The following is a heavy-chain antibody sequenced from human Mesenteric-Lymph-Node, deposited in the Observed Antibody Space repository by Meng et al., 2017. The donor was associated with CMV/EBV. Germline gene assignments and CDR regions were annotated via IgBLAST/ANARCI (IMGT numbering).Heavy chain of an antibody. D-gene: IGHD6-6*01. CDR1: GGSLSSYY. CDR3: ARGRSIAARPIFDY. CDR2: MYYSGST. V-gene: IGHV4-59*08. Sequence: VSGGSLSSYYWSWMRQAPGKGLQWIGYMYYSGSTNYNPSLESRVTISVDTSKNQFSLELTSVTAADTAVYHCARGRSIAARPIFDYWGQGILVTVSS. J-gene: IGHJ4*02.